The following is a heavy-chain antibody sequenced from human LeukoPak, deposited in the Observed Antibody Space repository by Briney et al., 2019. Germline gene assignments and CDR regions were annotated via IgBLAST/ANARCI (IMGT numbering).Heavy chain of an antibody. CDR2: INHSGNT. D-gene: IGHD6-19*01. V-gene: IGHV4-34*01. Sequence: SETLSLTCAVYGGSFSGYYWSWIRQPPGKGLEWIGEINHSGNTNYNPSLKSRVTISVDTSKNQFSLKLSSVTAEDTAVYYCARSRSSGPDPTHYYYYYMDVWGKGTTVTISS. CDR3: ARSRSSGPDPTHYYYYYMDV. CDR1: GGSFSGYY. J-gene: IGHJ6*03.